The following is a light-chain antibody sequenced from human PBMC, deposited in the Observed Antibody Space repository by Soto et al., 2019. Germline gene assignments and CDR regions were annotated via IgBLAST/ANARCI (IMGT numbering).Light chain of an antibody. CDR2: GAS. CDR1: QSVSNNY. V-gene: IGKV3-20*01. CDR3: QQYGSSGT. J-gene: IGKJ1*01. Sequence: LTRSPGTLSLSPGQRATLSRRSSQSVSNNYLAWYQQKPGQAPRLLIYGASNRATGIPDRFSGSGSGTKFTLTISRLEPEDFAVYYCQQYGSSGTFGQGTKVDIK.